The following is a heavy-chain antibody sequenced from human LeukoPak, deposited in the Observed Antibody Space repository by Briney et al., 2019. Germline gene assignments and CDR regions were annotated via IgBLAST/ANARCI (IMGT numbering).Heavy chain of an antibody. D-gene: IGHD3-3*01. J-gene: IGHJ5*02. CDR3: ARTGEYYDFWSGYLKGNWFDP. V-gene: IGHV1-8*01. Sequence: ASVKVSCKASGYTFTSYDINWVRQATGQGLEWMGWMNPNRGNTGYAQKFQGRVTMTRNTSISTAYMELSSLRSEDTAVYYCARTGEYYDFWSGYLKGNWFDPWGQGTLVTVSS. CDR1: GYTFTSYD. CDR2: MNPNRGNT.